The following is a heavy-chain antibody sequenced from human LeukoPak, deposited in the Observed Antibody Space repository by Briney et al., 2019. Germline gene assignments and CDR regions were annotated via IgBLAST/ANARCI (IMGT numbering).Heavy chain of an antibody. Sequence: GATVKISCKASGYPLIDSFMHWIQQAPGRGLEWMGRIDPEDNKTVYAEKFQGRVNMTADTSTDTVYLELGSLRSEDTATYYCATVRKGNWGQGTLVTVSS. CDR3: ATVRKGN. J-gene: IGHJ4*02. V-gene: IGHV1-69-2*01. CDR1: GYPLIDSF. CDR2: IDPEDNKT.